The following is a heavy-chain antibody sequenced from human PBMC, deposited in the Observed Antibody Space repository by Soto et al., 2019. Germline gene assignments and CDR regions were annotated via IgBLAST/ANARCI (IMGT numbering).Heavy chain of an antibody. J-gene: IGHJ4*02. CDR3: ARLMTYDSSGDYGY. D-gene: IGHD3-22*01. V-gene: IGHV3-21*01. CDR2: ISSSSSYI. Sequence: EVQLVESGGGLVKPGGSLRLSCAASGFTFSSYSMKWVRQAPGKGLEWVSSISSSSSYIYYADSVKGRFTISRDNAKNSLYLQTTGLRAEITAVYYCARLMTYDSSGDYGYWWKGNVVTV. CDR1: GFTFSSYS.